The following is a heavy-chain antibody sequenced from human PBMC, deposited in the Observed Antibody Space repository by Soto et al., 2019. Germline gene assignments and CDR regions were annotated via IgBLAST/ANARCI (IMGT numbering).Heavy chain of an antibody. CDR3: ARGRNKFLTTYFPFDY. CDR2: ILHGGST. D-gene: IGHD3-9*01. J-gene: IGHJ4*02. CDR1: GGSFSEYY. Sequence: QVQLQQWGAGLLKPSETLSLTCAVYGGSFSEYYWNWIRQPPGKGLEWIGEILHGGSTNYNPSLKSRVTISADTSKNQLSLNLTSVTAADAAVYYCARGRNKFLTTYFPFDYWGQGTQVTFSS. V-gene: IGHV4-34*01.